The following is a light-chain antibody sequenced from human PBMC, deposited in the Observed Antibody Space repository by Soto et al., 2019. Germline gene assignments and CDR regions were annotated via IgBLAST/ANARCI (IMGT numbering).Light chain of an antibody. Sequence: QSARTQPASVSGSPGQSITISCTGTSSDVGGYKYVSWYQQHPGKAPKLMIYEVSNRPSGVSNRFSGSKSGNTASLTISGLQEEDDADYYCCSYASSSPEVFGTGTKLTVL. CDR1: SSDVGGYKY. CDR3: CSYASSSPEV. V-gene: IGLV2-14*01. CDR2: EVS. J-gene: IGLJ1*01.